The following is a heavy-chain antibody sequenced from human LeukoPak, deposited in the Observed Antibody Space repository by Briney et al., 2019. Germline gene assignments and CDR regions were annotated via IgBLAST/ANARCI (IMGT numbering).Heavy chain of an antibody. CDR2: ISAYNGNT. CDR3: ARFAYYYDSSGYYLPN. D-gene: IGHD3-22*01. V-gene: IGHV1-18*01. CDR1: GYTFTSYG. Sequence: ASVKVSCKASGYTFTSYGISWVRQAPGQGLEWMGWISAYNGNTNYAQKFQGRVTITADKSTSTAYMELSSLRSEDTAVYYCARFAYYYDSSGYYLPNWGQGTLVTVSS. J-gene: IGHJ4*02.